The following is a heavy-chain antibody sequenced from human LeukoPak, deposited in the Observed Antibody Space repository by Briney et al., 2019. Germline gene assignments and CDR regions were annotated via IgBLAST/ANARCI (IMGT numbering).Heavy chain of an antibody. CDR2: IYYSGST. CDR3: ARALELSGYYYYMDV. V-gene: IGHV4-59*01. J-gene: IGHJ6*03. CDR1: GGSISSYY. D-gene: IGHD3-16*02. Sequence: SETLSLTCTVSGGSISSYYWSWIRQPPGKGLEWIGYIYYSGSTNYNPSLMSRVTISVDTSKNQFSLKLSSVTAADTAVYYCARALELSGYYYYMDVWGKGTTVTISS.